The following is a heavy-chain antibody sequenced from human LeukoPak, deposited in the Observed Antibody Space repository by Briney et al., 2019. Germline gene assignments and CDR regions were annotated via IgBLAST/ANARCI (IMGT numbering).Heavy chain of an antibody. J-gene: IGHJ5*02. V-gene: IGHV4-31*03. Sequence: SQTLSLTCTVSGGSISSGGYYWSWLRQHPGKGLEWIGYIYYCGSTYYNSSLKSRVTISVETSKNQFSLKLSSVTAADTAVYYCARVTRYCSSTSCPNWFDPWGQGTLVTVSS. D-gene: IGHD2-2*01. CDR2: IYYCGST. CDR3: ARVTRYCSSTSCPNWFDP. CDR1: GGSISSGGYY.